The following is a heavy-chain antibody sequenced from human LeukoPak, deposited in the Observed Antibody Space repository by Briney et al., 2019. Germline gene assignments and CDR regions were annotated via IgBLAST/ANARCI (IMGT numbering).Heavy chain of an antibody. D-gene: IGHD2-2*02. CDR3: VRDGEGAAISVNYWFDP. CDR1: GYTFTSYD. CDR2: MNPNSGNT. J-gene: IGHJ5*02. V-gene: IGHV1-8*01. Sequence: ASVKVSCKASGYTFTSYDINWVRQATGQGLEWMGWMNPNSGNTGYAQKFQGRVTMTRNTSISTAYMELRGLRSEDTAVYYCVRDGEGAAISVNYWFDPWGQGTLVTVSS.